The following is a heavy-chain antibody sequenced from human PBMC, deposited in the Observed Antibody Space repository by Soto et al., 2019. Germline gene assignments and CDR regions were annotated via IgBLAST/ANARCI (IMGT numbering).Heavy chain of an antibody. CDR1: GGSLSGYT. D-gene: IGHD3-9*01. V-gene: IGHV4-34*01. CDR2: VNAGGSA. J-gene: IGHJ4*02. Sequence: QVQLQQWGAGLLKPSETLSLRCAVYGGSLSGYTWTWIRQSPGKGLEWIGQVNAGGSANDKPSLKMPVTISVGTSNNEFFPELTSLPAADTGVYYCARGLFCGTSYSVGLYFFDYWGQGTLVTVSS. CDR3: ARGLFCGTSYSVGLYFFDY.